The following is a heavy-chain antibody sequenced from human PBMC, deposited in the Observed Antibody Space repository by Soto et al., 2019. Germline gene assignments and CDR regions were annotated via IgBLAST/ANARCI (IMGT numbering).Heavy chain of an antibody. D-gene: IGHD3-22*01. CDR2: IIPIFGTA. Sequence: GASVKVSCKASGGTFSSYAISWVRQAPGQGLEWMGGIIPIFGTANYAQKFQGRVTITADESTSTAYMELSSLRSEDTAVYYCARDFHFDSRGYYSPRPQDEHWGQGTLVTVSS. CDR1: GGTFSSYA. V-gene: IGHV1-69*13. J-gene: IGHJ1*01. CDR3: ARDFHFDSRGYYSPRPQDEH.